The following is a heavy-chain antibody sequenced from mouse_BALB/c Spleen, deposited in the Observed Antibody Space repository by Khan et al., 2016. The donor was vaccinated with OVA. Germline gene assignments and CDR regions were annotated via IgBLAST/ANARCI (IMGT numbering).Heavy chain of an antibody. J-gene: IGHJ3*01. CDR2: INPSNSYT. V-gene: IGHV1-4*01. Sequence: QIQLVQSGAELARPGASVKMSCKASGYTFTSYTMHWIKQRPGQGLEWIGYINPSNSYTNYNQKFKDKATLTADKSSSTAYMQLSSLTSEDSAVYDCAREGAYYRSDGWFAYWGQGTLVTVSA. D-gene: IGHD2-14*01. CDR1: GYTFTSYT. CDR3: AREGAYYRSDGWFAY.